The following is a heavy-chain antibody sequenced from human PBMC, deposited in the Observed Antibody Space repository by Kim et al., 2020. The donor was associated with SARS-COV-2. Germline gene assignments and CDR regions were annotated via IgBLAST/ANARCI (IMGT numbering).Heavy chain of an antibody. CDR3: ARGAVAGT. J-gene: IGHJ4*02. Sequence: SGITNYNPSLKNRVTVSVDASKNQFSLKLSSVTAADTAVYYCARGAVAGTWGQGTLVTVSS. D-gene: IGHD6-19*01. V-gene: IGHV4-59*09. CDR2: SGIT.